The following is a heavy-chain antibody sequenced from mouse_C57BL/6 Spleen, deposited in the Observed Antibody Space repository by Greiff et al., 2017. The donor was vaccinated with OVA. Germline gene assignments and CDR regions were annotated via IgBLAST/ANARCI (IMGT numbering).Heavy chain of an antibody. D-gene: IGHD2-2*01. J-gene: IGHJ3*01. CDR3: ARAGYDGAWFAY. Sequence: EVKLMESGPGLVKPSQSLSLTCSVTGYSITSGYYWNWIRQFPGNKLEWMGYISYDGSNNYNPSLKNRISITRDTSKNQFFLKLNSVTTEDTATYYCARAGYDGAWFAYWGQGTLVTVSA. CDR2: ISYDGSN. CDR1: GYSITSGYY. V-gene: IGHV3-6*01.